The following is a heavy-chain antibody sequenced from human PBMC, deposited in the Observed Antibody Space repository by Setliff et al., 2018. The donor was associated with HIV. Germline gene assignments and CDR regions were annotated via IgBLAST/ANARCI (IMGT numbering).Heavy chain of an antibody. D-gene: IGHD3-10*01. CDR2: IYTSGST. J-gene: IGHJ6*03. Sequence: NPSETLSLTCTVSGGSISSGSYHWSWIRQPAGKGLEWIGHIYTSGSTNYNPSLKSRVTISVDTSKNQFSLKLSSVTAADTAVYYCARGGIGDYYYYYMDVWGKGTTVTVSS. CDR1: GGSISSGSYH. V-gene: IGHV4-61*09. CDR3: ARGGIGDYYYYYMDV.